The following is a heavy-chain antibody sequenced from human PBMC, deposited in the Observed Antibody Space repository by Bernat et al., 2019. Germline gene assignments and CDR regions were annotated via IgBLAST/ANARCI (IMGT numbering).Heavy chain of an antibody. D-gene: IGHD3-3*01. CDR1: GFTFSLYW. CDR3: TRDTQGSRYHSVNY. J-gene: IGHJ4*02. V-gene: IGHV3-7*01. Sequence: EVQLVESGGGLVQPGGSLRLSCAASGFTFSLYWMSWVRQAPGKGLEWVANIKEDGSGKFFVESVRGRFTISRDNAKNSLYLQMNSLTAEDTAVYYCTRDTQGSRYHSVNYWGLGTLVTVSS. CDR2: IKEDGSGK.